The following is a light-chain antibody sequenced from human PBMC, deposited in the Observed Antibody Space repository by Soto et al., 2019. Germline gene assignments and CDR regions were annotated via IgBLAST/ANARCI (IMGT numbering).Light chain of an antibody. Sequence: DIQMTQSPSSLSASVGDRVTITCRASQDIRNYVAWHQQKPGKVPQVLIYGASNLHPGVPARFSASGSGTDFSLTISSLQPEDVATYYCQRYNSAPITFGHGTRLEIK. V-gene: IGKV1-27*01. J-gene: IGKJ5*01. CDR3: QRYNSAPIT. CDR2: GAS. CDR1: QDIRNY.